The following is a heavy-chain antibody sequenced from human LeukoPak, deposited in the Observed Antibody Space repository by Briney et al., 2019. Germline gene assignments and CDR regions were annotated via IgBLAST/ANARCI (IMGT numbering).Heavy chain of an antibody. Sequence: ASVKVSCKASGYTFTDYYIHWVRQAPGQGLEWMGWINPNSGGTNYAQKFQGRVAMTRDTSISTAYMELSRLRSDDTAVYYCARGPPIHYYYYYMDVWGKGTSVTVSS. J-gene: IGHJ6*03. CDR1: GYTFTDYY. D-gene: IGHD2-2*02. CDR2: INPNSGGT. V-gene: IGHV1-2*02. CDR3: ARGPPIHYYYYYMDV.